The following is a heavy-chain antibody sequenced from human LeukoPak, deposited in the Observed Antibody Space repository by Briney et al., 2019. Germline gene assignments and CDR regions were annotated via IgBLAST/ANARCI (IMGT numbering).Heavy chain of an antibody. CDR2: IYYSGST. Sequence: SETLSLTCAVYGGSFSGYYWSWIRQPPGKGLEWIGYIYYSGSTNYNPSLKSRVTISVDTSKNQFSLKLSSVTAADTAVYYCARGGILTGSGMDVWGKGTTVTISS. CDR3: ARGGILTGSGMDV. CDR1: GGSFSGYY. J-gene: IGHJ6*03. D-gene: IGHD3-9*01. V-gene: IGHV4-59*01.